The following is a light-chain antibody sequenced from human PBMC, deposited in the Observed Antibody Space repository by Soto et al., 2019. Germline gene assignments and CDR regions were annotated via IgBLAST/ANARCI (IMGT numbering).Light chain of an antibody. CDR2: LNSDGSH. V-gene: IGLV4-69*01. J-gene: IGLJ2*01. Sequence: QPVLTQSPSASASLGASVKLTCTLSSGHSSYAIAWHQQQPEKGPRYLMKLNSDGSHSKGDGIPDRFSGSSSGAERYSAISSLQSEDEADYYCQTWGTGTVVFGGGTKLTV. CDR1: SGHSSYA. CDR3: QTWGTGTVV.